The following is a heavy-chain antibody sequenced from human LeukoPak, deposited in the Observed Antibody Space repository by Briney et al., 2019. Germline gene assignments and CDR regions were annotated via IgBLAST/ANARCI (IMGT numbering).Heavy chain of an antibody. CDR3: ATAYGSGSYYQYYFDY. D-gene: IGHD3-10*01. CDR2: ISAYNGNT. V-gene: IGHV1-18*01. CDR1: GYTFTSYG. J-gene: IGHJ4*02. Sequence: ASVKVSCKASGYTFTSYGISWVRQAPGQGLEWMGWISAYNGNTNYAQKLQGRVTMTTDTSTSTAYMELRSLRSDDTAAYYCATAYGSGSYYQYYFDYWGQGTLVTVSS.